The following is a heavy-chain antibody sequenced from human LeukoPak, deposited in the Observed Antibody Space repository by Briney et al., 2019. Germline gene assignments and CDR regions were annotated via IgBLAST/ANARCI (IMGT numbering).Heavy chain of an antibody. CDR1: GYTFTGYY. D-gene: IGHD3-16*02. Sequence: ASVKVSCKAAGYTFTGYYMHRVRQAPGQGLEWMGWINPNSGGTNYAQKFQGRVTMTRDTSISTAYMELSRLTSDDTAVYYCARGPPIGRADVFDIWGQGTMVTVSS. V-gene: IGHV1-2*02. CDR2: INPNSGGT. J-gene: IGHJ3*02. CDR3: ARGPPIGRADVFDI.